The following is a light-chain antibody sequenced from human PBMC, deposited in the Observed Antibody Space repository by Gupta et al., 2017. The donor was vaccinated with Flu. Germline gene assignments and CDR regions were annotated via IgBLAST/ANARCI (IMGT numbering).Light chain of an antibody. CDR3: QHYGTSTWT. J-gene: IGKJ1*01. CDR2: GAS. Sequence: GTLSLSPGERATLSCRASQSVSSSYLAWYQQKPGQAPSLLIYGASSRATGIPDRFSGSGSGTDFTLTISRLEPEDFAVYYCQHYGTSTWTFGQGTKVEIK. V-gene: IGKV3-20*01. CDR1: QSVSSSY.